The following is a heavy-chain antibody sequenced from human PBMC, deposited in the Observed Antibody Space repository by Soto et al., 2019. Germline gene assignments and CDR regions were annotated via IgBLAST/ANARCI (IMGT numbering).Heavy chain of an antibody. Sequence: ASMKVSCKASGYTFTSYGISWVRQAPGQGLEWMGCTRAYNGNKNYAQKLQGRVTMTTDTSKSTDYMELRSLRSDDTAVYYCARAVVNPRVLTAILDXWGQGTLVTVSX. J-gene: IGHJ4*02. D-gene: IGHD2-21*02. CDR3: ARAVVNPRVLTAILDX. V-gene: IGHV1-18*01. CDR2: TRAYNGNK. CDR1: GYTFTSYG.